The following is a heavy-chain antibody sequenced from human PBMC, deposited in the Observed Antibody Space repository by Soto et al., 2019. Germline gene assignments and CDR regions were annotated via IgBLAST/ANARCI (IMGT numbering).Heavy chain of an antibody. Sequence: GESLKISCKGSGYSFTSYWIGWVRQMPGKGLEWMGIIYPGDSDTRYSPSFQGQVTISADKSISTAYLQWSSLKASDTAMYYCARSYDSSGYLYYFDYWGQGTLVTVSS. D-gene: IGHD3-22*01. CDR2: IYPGDSDT. CDR3: ARSYDSSGYLYYFDY. J-gene: IGHJ4*02. V-gene: IGHV5-51*01. CDR1: GYSFTSYW.